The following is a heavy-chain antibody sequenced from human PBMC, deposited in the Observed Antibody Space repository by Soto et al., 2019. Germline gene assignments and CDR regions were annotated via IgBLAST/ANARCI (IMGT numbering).Heavy chain of an antibody. D-gene: IGHD3-10*01. J-gene: IGHJ4*02. CDR1: GGSFSGYY. V-gene: IGHV4-34*01. CDR3: ARGLTNYYGSGSYYSPFDY. CDR2: INHSGST. Sequence: SETLSLTCAVYGGSFSGYYWSWIRQPPGKGLEWIGEINHSGSTNYNPSLKSRVTISVDTSKNQFSLKLSSVTAADTAVYYCARGLTNYYGSGSYYSPFDYWGQGTLVTVSS.